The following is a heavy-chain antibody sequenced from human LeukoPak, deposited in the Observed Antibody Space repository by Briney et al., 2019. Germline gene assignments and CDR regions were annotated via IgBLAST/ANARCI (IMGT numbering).Heavy chain of an antibody. J-gene: IGHJ4*02. D-gene: IGHD5-12*01. CDR1: GFTFGDYA. Sequence: PGGSLRLSCATSGFTFGDYAIHWVRQVPGKGLEWVSGISWYSGSLGYADSVKGRFTISRDNAKNSLYLQMNSLRTEDTALYYCSKGLATHSGYDVPSDFWGQGTLVTVSS. V-gene: IGHV3-9*01. CDR2: ISWYSGSL. CDR3: SKGLATHSGYDVPSDF.